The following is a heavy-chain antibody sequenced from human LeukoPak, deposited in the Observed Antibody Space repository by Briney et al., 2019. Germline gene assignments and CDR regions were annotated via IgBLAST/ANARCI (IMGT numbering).Heavy chain of an antibody. V-gene: IGHV3-23*01. CDR2: ISDSGGST. D-gene: IGHD3-10*01. CDR3: AKRGVVIRVILVGFHKQAYYFDS. J-gene: IGHJ4*02. CDR1: GITLSNYG. Sequence: PGGSLRLSCAVSGITLSNYGMSWVRQAPGNGLELVAGISDSGGSTNYADSVKGRLTISRDNANNTLYLQMNSLRAEDTAVYFCAKRGVVIRVILVGFHKQAYYFDSWGQGALVTVSS.